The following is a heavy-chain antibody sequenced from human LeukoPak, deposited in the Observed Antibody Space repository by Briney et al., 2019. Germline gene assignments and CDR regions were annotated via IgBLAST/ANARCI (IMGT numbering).Heavy chain of an antibody. CDR2: IYYSGST. CDR1: GGSIISGGYC. CDR3: ARTERGFLNWFDP. Sequence: SQTLSLTSTVSGGSIISGGYCWSCIRQHPGKCLEWIGYIYYSGSTYYSPSLKSRVTISVDTSKNQFSLKLSSVTAADTAVYYCARTERGFLNWFDPWGQGTLVTVSS. J-gene: IGHJ5*02. V-gene: IGHV4-31*02. D-gene: IGHD1-26*01.